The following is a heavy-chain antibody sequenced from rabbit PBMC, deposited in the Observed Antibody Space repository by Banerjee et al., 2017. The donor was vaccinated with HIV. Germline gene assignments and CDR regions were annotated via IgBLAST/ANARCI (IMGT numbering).Heavy chain of an antibody. J-gene: IGHJ2*01. CDR1: GFDFSSYYY. CDR2: IDGGVSGNT. D-gene: IGHD8-1*01. CDR3: ARAGSGYATGAFDP. Sequence: QSLEESGGDLVKTGASLTLTCTASGFDFSSYYYMCWVRQAPGKGLEWIACIDGGVSGNTYYANWAKGRFTISKTSSTTVTLQMTSLTAADTATYFCARAGSGYATGAFDPWGQGTLVTVS. V-gene: IGHV1S40*01.